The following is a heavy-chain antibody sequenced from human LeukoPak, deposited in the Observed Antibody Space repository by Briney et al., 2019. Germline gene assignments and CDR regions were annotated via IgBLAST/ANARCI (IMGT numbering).Heavy chain of an antibody. Sequence: PSETLSLTCTVSGGSISSYYWSWIRQPPGKGLEWIGYIYSSGSTNYNPSLKSRVTISVATSKNQFSLKVSSVTAADTAVYYCARHFYGSGSYRAYGMDVWGQGTTVTGSS. J-gene: IGHJ6*02. CDR2: IYSSGST. V-gene: IGHV4-59*08. CDR1: GGSISSYY. D-gene: IGHD3-10*01. CDR3: ARHFYGSGSYRAYGMDV.